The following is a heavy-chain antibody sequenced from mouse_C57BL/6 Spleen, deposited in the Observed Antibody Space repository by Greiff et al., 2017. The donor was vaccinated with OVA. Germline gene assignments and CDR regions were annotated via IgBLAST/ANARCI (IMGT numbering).Heavy chain of an antibody. CDR2: IDPENGDT. D-gene: IGHD2-2*01. J-gene: IGHJ2*01. Sequence: VQLQQSGAELVRPGASVKLSCTASGFNIKDDYMHWVKQRPEQGLEWIGWIDPENGDTEYASKFQGKATITADPSSNTAYLQLSSLTSEDTAVYYCTTGGYDGDYFDYWGQGTTLTVSS. V-gene: IGHV14-4*01. CDR3: TTGGYDGDYFDY. CDR1: GFNIKDDY.